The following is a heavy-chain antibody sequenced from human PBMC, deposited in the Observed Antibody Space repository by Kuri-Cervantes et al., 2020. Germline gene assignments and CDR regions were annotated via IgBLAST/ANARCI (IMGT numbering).Heavy chain of an antibody. D-gene: IGHD6-19*01. CDR1: GFTFSNYP. J-gene: IGHJ4*02. CDR2: ISASGGNT. Sequence: GESLKISCAASGFTFSNYPMSWVRQAPGKGLEWVSEISASGGNTYYADSVKGRFTISRDNSKNTLHLQMSSLRLEDTTVYFCARGSSTGWFVNWGQGSLVTVSS. CDR3: ARGSSTGWFVN. V-gene: IGHV3-23*01.